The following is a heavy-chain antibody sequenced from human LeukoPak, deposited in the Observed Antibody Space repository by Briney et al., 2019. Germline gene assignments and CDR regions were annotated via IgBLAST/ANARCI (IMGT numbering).Heavy chain of an antibody. D-gene: IGHD3-3*01. Sequence: GGSLRLSCAASGFTFSSYAMHWVRQAPGKGLEGGAVISYDGSNKYYADSVKGRFTISRDNSKNTLYLQMNSLRAEDTAVYYCARAQTTIFGASQSLPYYYYYMDVWGKGTTVTVSS. CDR2: ISYDGSNK. CDR3: ARAQTTIFGASQSLPYYYYYMDV. V-gene: IGHV3-30-3*01. CDR1: GFTFSSYA. J-gene: IGHJ6*03.